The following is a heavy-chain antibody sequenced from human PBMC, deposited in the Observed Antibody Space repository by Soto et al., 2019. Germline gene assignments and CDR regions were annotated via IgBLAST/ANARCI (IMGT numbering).Heavy chain of an antibody. CDR3: AKRDYDSSGYAY. D-gene: IGHD3-22*01. CDR2: ISGSGGST. V-gene: IGHV3-23*01. Sequence: LSLTCAASGFTFSSYAMSWVRQAPGKGLEWVSAISGSGGSTYYADSVKGRFTISRDNSKNTLYLQMNSLRAEDTAVYYCAKRDYDSSGYAYWGQGTLVTVSS. CDR1: GFTFSSYA. J-gene: IGHJ4*02.